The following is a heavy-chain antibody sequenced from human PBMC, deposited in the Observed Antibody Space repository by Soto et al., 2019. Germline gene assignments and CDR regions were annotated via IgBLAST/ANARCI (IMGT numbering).Heavy chain of an antibody. V-gene: IGHV3-33*01. J-gene: IGHJ4*02. CDR1: GFTFSSYG. CDR3: ARDGVSSSWPDY. CDR2: IWYDGSNK. Sequence: QVQLVESGGGVVQPGRSLRLSCAASGFTFSSYGMHWVRQAPGKGLEWVAVIWYDGSNKYYADSVKSRFTISRDNSKNTLYLQMNSLRAEDTAVYYCARDGVSSSWPDYWGQGTLVTVSS. D-gene: IGHD6-13*01.